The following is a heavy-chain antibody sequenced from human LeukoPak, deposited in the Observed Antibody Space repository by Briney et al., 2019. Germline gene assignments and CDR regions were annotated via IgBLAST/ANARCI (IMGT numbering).Heavy chain of an antibody. CDR3: AREGPRGNSQFDY. CDR1: GFTFSSYG. D-gene: IGHD2/OR15-2a*01. J-gene: IGHJ4*02. Sequence: PGGSLRLSGAASGFTFSSYGMHWVRQAPGKGLEWVALIWYDGSNKYYTDSVKGRLTISRDNSKNTLYLQMNSLRAEDTAIYYCAREGPRGNSQFDYWGQGTLATVSS. CDR2: IWYDGSNK. V-gene: IGHV3-33*01.